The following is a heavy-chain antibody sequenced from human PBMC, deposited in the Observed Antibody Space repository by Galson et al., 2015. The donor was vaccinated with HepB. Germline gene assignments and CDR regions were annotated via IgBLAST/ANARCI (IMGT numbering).Heavy chain of an antibody. CDR2: ISYGGSNK. Sequence: SLRLSCAASGFTFSSYGMHWVRQAPGKGLEWVAVISYGGSNKYYADSVKGRFTISRDNSKNTLYLQMNSLRAEDTAVYYCAKDVVPGYSPLTLGGGALDYWGQGTLVTVSS. CDR1: GFTFSSYG. D-gene: IGHD2-2*03. CDR3: AKDVVPGYSPLTLGGGALDY. J-gene: IGHJ4*02. V-gene: IGHV3-30*18.